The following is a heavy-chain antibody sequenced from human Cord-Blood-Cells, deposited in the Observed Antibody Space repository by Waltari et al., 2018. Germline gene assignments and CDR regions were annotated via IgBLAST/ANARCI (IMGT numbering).Heavy chain of an antibody. Sequence: QVQLQQSGPGLVKPSQTLSLTCAISGDRVAGTSAAWNWTRPSPSRGLEWLGRTYYRSKWYNDYAVSVKSRITINPDTSKNQFSLQLNSVTPEDTAVYYCARDGYSYGAFDIWGQGTMVTVSS. CDR2: TYYRSKWYN. D-gene: IGHD5-18*01. CDR3: ARDGYSYGAFDI. CDR1: GDRVAGTSAA. V-gene: IGHV6-1*01. J-gene: IGHJ3*02.